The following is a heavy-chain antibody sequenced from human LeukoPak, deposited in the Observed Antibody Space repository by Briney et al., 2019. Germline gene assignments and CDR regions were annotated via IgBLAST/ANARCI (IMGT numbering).Heavy chain of an antibody. CDR3: ARGPYDRSGYYCDY. J-gene: IGHJ4*02. V-gene: IGHV4-34*01. D-gene: IGHD3-22*01. Sequence: SETLSLTCAVYGGSFSGYYWSWIRQPPGKGLEWIGEINHSGSTNYNPSLKSRVTISVDTSKNQFSLKLSSVTAADTAVYYCARGPYDRSGYYCDYWGQGTLVTVSS. CDR2: INHSGST. CDR1: GGSFSGYY.